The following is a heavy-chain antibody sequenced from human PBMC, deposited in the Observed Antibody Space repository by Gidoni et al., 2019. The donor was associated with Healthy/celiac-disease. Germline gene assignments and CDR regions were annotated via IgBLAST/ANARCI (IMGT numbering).Heavy chain of an antibody. V-gene: IGHV1-8*01. CDR1: GYTFTSYD. CDR3: ARAPKRVVVRPENWFDP. D-gene: IGHD2-15*01. CDR2: MNPNSGNT. J-gene: IGHJ5*02. Sequence: QVQLVQSGAEVKKPGASVKVSCKAFGYTFTSYDINWVRQATGQGLEWMGWMNPNSGNTGYAQKFQGRVTMTRNTSISTAYMELSSLRSEDTAVYYCARAPKRVVVRPENWFDPWGQGTLVTVSS.